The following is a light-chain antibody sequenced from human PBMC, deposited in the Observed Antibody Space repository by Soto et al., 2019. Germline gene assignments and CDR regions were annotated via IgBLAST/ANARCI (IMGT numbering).Light chain of an antibody. Sequence: QPALTQPRSVSGSPGQSVTISCTGTNSDVGDYNYVSWYQQHPGKAPKLMIYDVSKRPSGVPDRFSGSKSGNTASLTISGLQAEDEADYYCCSCAGTYYVFGTGTKVTVL. J-gene: IGLJ1*01. CDR2: DVS. CDR3: CSCAGTYYV. V-gene: IGLV2-11*01. CDR1: NSDVGDYNY.